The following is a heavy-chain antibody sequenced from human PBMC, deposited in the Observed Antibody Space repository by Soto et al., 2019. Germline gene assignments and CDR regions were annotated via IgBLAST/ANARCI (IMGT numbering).Heavy chain of an antibody. CDR3: ATGSMDCFAP. CDR2: VYHSGST. V-gene: IGHV4-59*08. Sequence: PSETLSLTCTVSGDSTSYDYWSWIRVAPGKGLEWIGSVYHSGSTNYNPSLKSRVTILRDSSKAQFSLKLNSATAADTAVYYCATGSMDCFAPWGHGTLVTVSP. D-gene: IGHD3-10*01. J-gene: IGHJ5*02. CDR1: GDSTSYDY.